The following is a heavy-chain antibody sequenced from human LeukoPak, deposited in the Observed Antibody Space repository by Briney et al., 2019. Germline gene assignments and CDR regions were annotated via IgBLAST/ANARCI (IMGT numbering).Heavy chain of an antibody. D-gene: IGHD3-10*01. CDR1: GYRFTSYW. CDR2: IYPGDSDT. J-gene: IGHJ4*02. V-gene: IGHV5-51*01. Sequence: GESLQISCQGSGYRFTSYWIGWVRQVPGKGLEWMGIIYPGDSDTRYSPSFRGQVTISADKSISTAYLQWSSLKASDTAMYYCARARGSGIDYWGQGTLVTVSS. CDR3: ARARGSGIDY.